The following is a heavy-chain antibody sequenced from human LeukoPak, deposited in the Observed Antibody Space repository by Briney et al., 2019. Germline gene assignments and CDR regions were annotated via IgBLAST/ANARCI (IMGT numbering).Heavy chain of an antibody. CDR1: GYTFTSYD. J-gene: IGHJ3*02. Sequence: ASVKVSCKASGYTFTSYDINWVRQATGQGLEWMGWMNPNSGNTGYAQKFQGRVTMTRNTSISTAYMELSSLRAEDTAVYYCAREASPGYCSGGSCRDAFDIWGQGTMVTVSS. CDR2: MNPNSGNT. D-gene: IGHD2-15*01. V-gene: IGHV1-8*01. CDR3: AREASPGYCSGGSCRDAFDI.